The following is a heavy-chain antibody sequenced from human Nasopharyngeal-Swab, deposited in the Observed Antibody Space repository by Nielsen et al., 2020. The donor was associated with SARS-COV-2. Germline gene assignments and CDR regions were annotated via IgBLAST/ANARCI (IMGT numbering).Heavy chain of an antibody. J-gene: IGHJ5*02. CDR2: IYYSGST. V-gene: IGHV4-59*12. CDR1: GGSISSYY. CDR3: ARDPGFSYYEGWFDP. Sequence: SETLSLTCTVSGGSISSYYWSWIRQPPGKGPEWIGYIYYSGSTNYNPSLKSRVTISVDTSKNQFSLKLSSVTAADTAVYYCARDPGFSYYEGWFDPWGQGTLVTVSS. D-gene: IGHD3-3*01.